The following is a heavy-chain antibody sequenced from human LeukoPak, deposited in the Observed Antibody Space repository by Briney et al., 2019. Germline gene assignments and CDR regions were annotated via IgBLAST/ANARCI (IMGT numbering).Heavy chain of an antibody. J-gene: IGHJ4*02. CDR3: ARDRLTIFGVVTSFDY. Sequence: GGSLRLSCAASGFTFSSYSMNWVRQAPGKGLEWVSSISSSSSYIYYADSVKGRFTISRDNAKNSLYLQMNSLRAEDTAVYYCARDRLTIFGVVTSFDYWGQGTLVTVSS. CDR1: GFTFSSYS. D-gene: IGHD3-3*01. CDR2: ISSSSSYI. V-gene: IGHV3-21*01.